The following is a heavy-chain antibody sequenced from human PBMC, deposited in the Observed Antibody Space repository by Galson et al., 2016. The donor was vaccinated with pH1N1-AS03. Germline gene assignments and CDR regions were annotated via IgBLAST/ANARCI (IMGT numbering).Heavy chain of an antibody. J-gene: IGHJ4*02. CDR3: AHRRSWNCSGYRCYSGFDN. D-gene: IGHD2-15*01. CDR2: IYWDGDK. CDR1: GFALSTTGEG. V-gene: IGHV2-5*02. Sequence: PALVKPTQTLTLTCTFSGFALSTTGEGVGWVRQPPGKALEWLALIYWDGDKTYTPSLKSRLSITKGTSIYQVVLTMTNMDPVDTGTYYCAHRRSWNCSGYRCYSGFDNWGQGTPVTVSS.